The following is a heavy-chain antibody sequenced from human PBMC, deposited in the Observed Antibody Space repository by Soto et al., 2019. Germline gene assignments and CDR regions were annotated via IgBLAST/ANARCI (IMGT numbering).Heavy chain of an antibody. CDR1: GFTFSNYA. D-gene: IGHD6-13*01. J-gene: IGHJ4*02. V-gene: IGHV3-23*01. CDR2: ITASGHTT. Sequence: EVQVLESGGGLVEPGGSLRLSCAASGFTFSNYAMSWVRQAPGKGLEWVSSITASGHTTYYADSLEGRFTITRDNSRNALYLQMNSLRAEDTAIYYCAKDQGITWYMWPDYWGQGTLVTVSS. CDR3: AKDQGITWYMWPDY.